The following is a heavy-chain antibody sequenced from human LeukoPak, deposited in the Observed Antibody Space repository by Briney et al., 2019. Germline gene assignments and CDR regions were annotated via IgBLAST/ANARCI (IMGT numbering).Heavy chain of an antibody. D-gene: IGHD3-22*01. V-gene: IGHV3-33*06. CDR1: GFTFSSYG. CDR2: IWYDGSHK. CDR3: AKDQRAHYDAAFDI. Sequence: PGGSLRLSCAASGFTFSSYGMHWVRQAPGKGLEWVAVIWYDGSHKYYADSVKGRFTISRDNSKNTLYLQMNSLRAEDTAVYYCAKDQRAHYDAAFDIWGQGTMVTVSS. J-gene: IGHJ3*02.